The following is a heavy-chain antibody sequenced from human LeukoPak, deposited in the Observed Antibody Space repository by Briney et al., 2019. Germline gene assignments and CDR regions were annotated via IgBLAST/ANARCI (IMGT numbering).Heavy chain of an antibody. Sequence: PETLSLTCAVYGGSFSGYFWSWIRQPPVKGLEWIGEINHSGSTNYNPSLKSRVTKSVDTSKNQFSLKLSSVTAADTAVYHCARGRGYNAFDYWGQGTLVTVSS. V-gene: IGHV4-34*01. J-gene: IGHJ4*02. CDR2: INHSGST. CDR1: GGSFSGYF. D-gene: IGHD5-24*01. CDR3: ARGRGYNAFDY.